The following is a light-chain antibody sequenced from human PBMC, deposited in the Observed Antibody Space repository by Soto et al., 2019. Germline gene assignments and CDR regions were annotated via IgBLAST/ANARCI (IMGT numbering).Light chain of an antibody. Sequence: QSALTQPASVSGSPGQSITISCTGTSSDLGGYDYVSWYQQHPGKAPKLMIYDVGTRPSGVSNRFSGSKSGNTASLTISGLQAEDEADYYCRSYTSSSTLVFGGGTKLTVL. J-gene: IGLJ2*01. CDR1: SSDLGGYDY. V-gene: IGLV2-14*03. CDR3: RSYTSSSTLV. CDR2: DVG.